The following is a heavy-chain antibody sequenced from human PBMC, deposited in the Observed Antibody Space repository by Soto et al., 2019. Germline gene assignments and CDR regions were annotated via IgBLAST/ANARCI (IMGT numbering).Heavy chain of an antibody. CDR2: IYFTGNT. D-gene: IGHD6-13*01. CDR1: GGSINSGAYY. Sequence: SEALSVTCTVSGGSINSGAYYWSCIRQHPGKGLEWIGHIYFTGNTFYIPSLKSRVSISLDTSKNHFSLNLTSVTAADTAIYFCVRVLASGYSSSWYLDYWGQGTLVTVS. V-gene: IGHV4-31*03. J-gene: IGHJ4*02. CDR3: VRVLASGYSSSWYLDY.